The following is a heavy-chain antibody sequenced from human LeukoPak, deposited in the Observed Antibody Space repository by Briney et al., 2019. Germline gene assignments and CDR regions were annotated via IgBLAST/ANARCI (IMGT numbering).Heavy chain of an antibody. D-gene: IGHD3-22*01. Sequence: TDYAAPVKGRFTISRDDSKNTLYLQMNSLKTEDTAVYYCTTAPVFNLMYYYDSSGYPPDYWGQGTLVTVSS. CDR3: TTAPVFNLMYYYDSSGYPPDY. J-gene: IGHJ4*02. CDR2: T. V-gene: IGHV3-15*01.